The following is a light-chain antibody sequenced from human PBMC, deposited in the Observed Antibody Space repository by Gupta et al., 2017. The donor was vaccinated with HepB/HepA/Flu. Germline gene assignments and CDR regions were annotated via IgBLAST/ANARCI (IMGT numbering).Light chain of an antibody. CDR3: QGWDSDSDNVV. CDR1: NIGMKS. J-gene: IGLJ3*02. CDR2: DDY. V-gene: IGLV3-21*02. Sequence: SYVLTQTPSVSVSPGQTALITCEGDNIGMKSVHWYQQKPGQAPVLVVYDDYDRPSGIPERWSGSHKGSAATLTINRGEAGDEDDYYCQGWDSDSDNVVFGGGTKLTVL.